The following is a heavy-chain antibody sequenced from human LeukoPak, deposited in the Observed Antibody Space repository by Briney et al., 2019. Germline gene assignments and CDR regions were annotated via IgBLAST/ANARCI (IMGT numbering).Heavy chain of an antibody. CDR3: AKDSYYGSGSRGEMAY. CDR2: INWIGGST. J-gene: IGHJ4*02. V-gene: IGHV3-20*04. D-gene: IGHD3-10*01. Sequence: GGSLRLSCAASGFTFGDYGMNWVRQVPGKGLEWVSGINWIGGSTGYGDSVKGRFTISRDNAKNSLYLQMNSLRAEDTAVYYCAKDSYYGSGSRGEMAYWGQGTLVTVSS. CDR1: GFTFGDYG.